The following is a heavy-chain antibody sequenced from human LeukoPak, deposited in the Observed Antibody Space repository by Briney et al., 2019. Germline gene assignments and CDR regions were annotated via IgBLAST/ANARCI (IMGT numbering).Heavy chain of an antibody. Sequence: PGGSLKLSCAASGFTFSTYTMYWVRHPPGKRLEWVSIIGNNGGGIHYADSVRGWFTISRDNSKNALYLQMNSLRVEDTAVYYCAIDPNWGTHSWGQGVLVTVSS. V-gene: IGHV3-23*01. J-gene: IGHJ4*02. CDR2: IGNNGGGI. CDR3: AIDPNWGTHS. CDR1: GFTFSTYT. D-gene: IGHD7-27*01.